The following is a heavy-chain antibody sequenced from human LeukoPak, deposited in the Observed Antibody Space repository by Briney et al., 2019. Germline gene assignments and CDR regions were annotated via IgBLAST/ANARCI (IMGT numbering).Heavy chain of an antibody. CDR3: ARGYYYDSSGYYSGFDY. CDR1: GYTFTSYY. J-gene: IGHJ4*02. D-gene: IGHD3-22*01. Sequence: ASVKVSCKASGYTFTSYYMHWVRQAPGQGLEWMGWMNPNSGNTGYAQKFQGRVTITRNTSISTAYMELSSLRSEDTAVYYCARGYYYDSSGYYSGFDYWGQGTLVTVSS. V-gene: IGHV1-8*03. CDR2: MNPNSGNT.